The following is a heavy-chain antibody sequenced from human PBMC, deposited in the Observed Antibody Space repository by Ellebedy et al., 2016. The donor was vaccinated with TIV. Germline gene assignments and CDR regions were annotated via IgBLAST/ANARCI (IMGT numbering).Heavy chain of an antibody. V-gene: IGHV1-18*01. Sequence: ASVKVSCXASGYSFTSYGISWVRQAPGQGLEWMGWISGYSGETDYAQHLQGRVTMTEDTSTDTAYMELSSLRSEDTAVYYCATAFHPAAPPPWDWFDPWGQGTLVTVSS. CDR2: ISGYSGET. CDR3: ATAFHPAAPPPWDWFDP. J-gene: IGHJ5*02. D-gene: IGHD6-13*01. CDR1: GYSFTSYG.